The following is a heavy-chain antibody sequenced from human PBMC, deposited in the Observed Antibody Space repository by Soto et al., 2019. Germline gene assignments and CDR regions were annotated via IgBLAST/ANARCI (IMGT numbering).Heavy chain of an antibody. J-gene: IGHJ3*02. CDR3: ARDKERDYYDSSGFFHDAFDI. D-gene: IGHD3-22*01. CDR2: IYHSGST. V-gene: IGHV4-4*02. CDR1: GGSISSSNW. Sequence: PSETLSLTCAVSGGSISSSNWWSWVRQPPGKGLEWIGEIYHSGSTNYNPSLKSRVTISVDKSKNQFPLKLSSVTAADTAVYYCARDKERDYYDSSGFFHDAFDIWGQGAMVTVSS.